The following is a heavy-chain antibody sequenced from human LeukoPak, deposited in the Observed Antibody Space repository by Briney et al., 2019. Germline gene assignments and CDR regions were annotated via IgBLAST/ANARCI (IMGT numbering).Heavy chain of an antibody. V-gene: IGHV3-30-3*01. Sequence: GGSLRLSCAASGFTFSSYAMHWVRQAPGKGLGWVAVISYDGSNKYYADSVKGRFTISRDNSKNTLYLQMNSLRAEDTAVYYCARDSVDILTGSLHAFDIWGQGTMVTVSS. J-gene: IGHJ3*02. D-gene: IGHD3-9*01. CDR3: ARDSVDILTGSLHAFDI. CDR1: GFTFSSYA. CDR2: ISYDGSNK.